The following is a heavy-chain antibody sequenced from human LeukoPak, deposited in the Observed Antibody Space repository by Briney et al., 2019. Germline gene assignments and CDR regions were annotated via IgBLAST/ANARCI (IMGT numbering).Heavy chain of an antibody. Sequence: GASVKVSCKAFGYSFTDYYMHWVRPAPGQGLEWMGLIHPKNRGTNYAQKFQGRVTMTRDTSISTAYVELSRLRSDDTAVYYCARGVLAGYDSTGHPFYNLFDPWGQGTPVTVSS. CDR2: IHPKNRGT. J-gene: IGHJ5*02. D-gene: IGHD3-22*01. V-gene: IGHV1-2*02. CDR1: GYSFTDYY. CDR3: ARGVLAGYDSTGHPFYNLFDP.